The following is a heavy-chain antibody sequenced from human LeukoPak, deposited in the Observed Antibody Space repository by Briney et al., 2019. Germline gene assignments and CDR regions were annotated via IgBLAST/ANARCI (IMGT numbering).Heavy chain of an antibody. V-gene: IGHV3-23*01. CDR3: AKQWVDC. CDR1: GFTFSNYA. D-gene: IGHD1-26*01. J-gene: IGHJ4*02. CDR2: ISESGDTT. Sequence: GGSLRLSCAASGFTFSNYAMKWFRQAPGKGLEWVSSISESGDTTHYADSVKGRFTISRDNAQNTLYLQMNTLRAEDTALYYCAKQWVDCWGQGTLVTVSS.